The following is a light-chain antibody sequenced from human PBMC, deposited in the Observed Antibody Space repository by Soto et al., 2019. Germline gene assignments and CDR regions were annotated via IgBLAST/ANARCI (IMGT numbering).Light chain of an antibody. V-gene: IGLV2-8*01. J-gene: IGLJ2*01. CDR2: EVS. CDR3: SSYAGSNTVV. CDR1: SSDVGGYNY. Sequence: SVLTQPPSASGSPGQSVTISCTGTSSDVGGYNYVSWYQQHPGKAPKLMLYEVSKRPSGVPDRFSGSKSGNTASLTVSGLQAEDEAEYYCSSYAGSNTVVFGGVTKLTVL.